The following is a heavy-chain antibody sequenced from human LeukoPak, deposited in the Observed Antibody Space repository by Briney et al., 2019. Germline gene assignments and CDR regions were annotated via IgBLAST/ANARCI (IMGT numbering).Heavy chain of an antibody. V-gene: IGHV1-18*01. CDR1: GYTFTSYG. CDR3: ARAPGLGYSSSWYGY. D-gene: IGHD6-13*01. Sequence: GASVKVSCKASGYTFTSYGISWVRQAPGQGLEWMGWISAYNGNTNYAQKLQGRVTMTTDTSTSTAYMELRSLRSDDTAVYYCARAPGLGYSSSWYGYWGQGTLVTVSS. J-gene: IGHJ4*02. CDR2: ISAYNGNT.